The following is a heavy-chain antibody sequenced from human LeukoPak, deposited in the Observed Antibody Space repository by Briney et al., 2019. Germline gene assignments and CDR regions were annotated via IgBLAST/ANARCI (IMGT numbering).Heavy chain of an antibody. J-gene: IGHJ1*01. CDR3: ARASVSSSGGYSGY. CDR1: GYTFTSYD. V-gene: IGHV1-8*01. D-gene: IGHD6-19*01. CDR2: MSPYSGNT. Sequence: GASVKVSFKASGYTFTSYDINWVRQATGQGLEWIGWMSPYSGNTGYAQKFQGRVTMTRNTSISTAYMEVSSLTSEDTAVYYCARASVSSSGGYSGYWGQGTVDTVSS.